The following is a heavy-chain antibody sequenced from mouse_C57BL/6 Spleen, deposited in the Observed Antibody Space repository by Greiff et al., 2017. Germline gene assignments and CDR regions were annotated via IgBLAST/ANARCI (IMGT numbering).Heavy chain of an antibody. CDR2: INPSSGYT. V-gene: IGHV1-7*01. CDR1: GYTFTSYW. D-gene: IGHD1-1*01. J-gene: IGHJ1*03. Sequence: QVQLQQSGAELAKPGASVKLSCKASGYTFTSYWMHWVKQRPGQGLEWIGYINPSSGYTKYNPKFKDKATLTADNSSSTAYMQLSSLTYEDSAVYYWARSDYYGNNYDWYFGVWGTGATVTVSS. CDR3: ARSDYYGNNYDWYFGV.